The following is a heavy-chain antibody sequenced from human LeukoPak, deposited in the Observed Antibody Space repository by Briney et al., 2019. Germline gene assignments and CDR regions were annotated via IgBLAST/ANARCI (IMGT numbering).Heavy chain of an antibody. CDR3: ARCAHIPYYYYYMDV. V-gene: IGHV5-51*01. CDR1: GYSFTSYW. CDR2: IYPGDSDT. D-gene: IGHD2-21*01. Sequence: GESLKISCKGSGYSFTSYWIGWVRQMPGKGLEWMGIIYPGDSDTRYSPSFQGQVTISADKSISTAYLQWSSLRSEDTAVYYCARCAHIPYYYYYMDVWGKGTTVTVSS. J-gene: IGHJ6*03.